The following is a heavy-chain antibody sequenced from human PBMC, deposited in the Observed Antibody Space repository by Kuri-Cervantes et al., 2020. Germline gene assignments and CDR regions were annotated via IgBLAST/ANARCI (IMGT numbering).Heavy chain of an antibody. CDR2: IYYRGTT. Sequence: SETLSLPCAVSGYSISSSSYYWGWIRQPPGKGLEWLGSIYYRGTTYHNPSLKSRVTISVDTSKNQFSLKLSSVTAADTAIYYCARHSDSRSYYGWFDPWGQGSLVTVSS. CDR1: GYSISSSSYY. D-gene: IGHD1-26*01. CDR3: ARHSDSRSYYGWFDP. V-gene: IGHV4-39*01. J-gene: IGHJ5*02.